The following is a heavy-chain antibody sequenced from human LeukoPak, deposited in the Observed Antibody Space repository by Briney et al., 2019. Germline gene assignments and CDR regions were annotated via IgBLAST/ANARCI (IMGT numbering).Heavy chain of an antibody. D-gene: IGHD6-13*01. CDR1: GFTFSSYA. CDR2: ISGSGGST. V-gene: IGHV3-23*01. J-gene: IGHJ4*02. CDR3: AKEEGPGIAAAGGALY. Sequence: GGSLRLSCAASGFTFSSYAMSWVRQAPGKGLEWASAISGSGGSTCYADSVKGRFTISRDNSKNTLYLQMNSLRAEDTAVYYCAKEEGPGIAAAGGALYWGQGTLVTVSS.